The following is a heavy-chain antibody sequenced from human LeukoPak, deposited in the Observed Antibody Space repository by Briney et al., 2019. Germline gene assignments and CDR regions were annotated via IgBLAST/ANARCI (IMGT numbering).Heavy chain of an antibody. CDR2: IYYSGST. V-gene: IGHV4-59*01. CDR1: GGSISSYY. Sequence: SETLSLTCTVSGGSISSYYWSWIRQPPGKGLEWTGYIYYSGSTNYNPSLKSRVTISVDTSKIQFSLKRSPVTAADAAVYYCARDTGDGYDYWGQGTLVTVSS. D-gene: IGHD5-24*01. J-gene: IGHJ4*02. CDR3: ARDTGDGYDY.